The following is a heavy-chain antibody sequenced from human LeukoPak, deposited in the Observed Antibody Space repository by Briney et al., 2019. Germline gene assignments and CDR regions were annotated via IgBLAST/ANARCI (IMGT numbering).Heavy chain of an antibody. Sequence: ASVKVSCKASGGTFSSYAISWVRQAPGQGLEWMGRIIPILGIANYAQKFQGRVTITADKSTSTAYMELSSLRSEDTAVYYCAREGGYCGGDYYSNYYYGMDVWGQGTTVTVSS. CDR3: AREGGYCGGDYYSNYYYGMDV. V-gene: IGHV1-69*04. CDR1: GGTFSSYA. D-gene: IGHD2-21*02. J-gene: IGHJ6*02. CDR2: IIPILGIA.